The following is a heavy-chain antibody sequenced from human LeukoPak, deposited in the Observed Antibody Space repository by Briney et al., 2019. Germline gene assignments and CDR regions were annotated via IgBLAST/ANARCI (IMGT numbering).Heavy chain of an antibody. J-gene: IGHJ4*02. CDR1: RFTFSNYW. CDR3: ARDRSTVTTWLDY. V-gene: IGHV3-7*01. Sequence: GGSLRLSCAASRFTFSNYWMSWVRQAPGKGLEWVANMKQDGSEINYVDSVKGRFTISRDNAKNSLYLQMNSLRVEDTAVYYCARDRSTVTTWLDYWGQGTLVTVSS. CDR2: MKQDGSEI. D-gene: IGHD4-17*01.